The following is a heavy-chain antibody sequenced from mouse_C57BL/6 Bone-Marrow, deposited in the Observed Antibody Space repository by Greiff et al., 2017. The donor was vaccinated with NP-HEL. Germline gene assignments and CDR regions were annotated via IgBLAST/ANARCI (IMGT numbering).Heavy chain of an antibody. D-gene: IGHD2-12*01. CDR3: ASLRRAAYFDC. J-gene: IGHJ2*01. Sequence: QVQLQQSGAELAKPGASVKLSCKASGYTFTSYWMHWVKQRPGQGLEWIGYINPSSGYTKYNQKFKDKATLTADKSSSTAYMQLSSLTYEDSAVYYCASLRRAAYFDCWGQGTTLTVSS. V-gene: IGHV1-7*01. CDR1: GYTFTSYW. CDR2: INPSSGYT.